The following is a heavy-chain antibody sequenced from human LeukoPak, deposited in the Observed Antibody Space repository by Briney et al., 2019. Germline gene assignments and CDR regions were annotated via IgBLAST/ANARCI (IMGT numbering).Heavy chain of an antibody. Sequence: RGCLRLSCSASECTFSNYAMRWIRQAPGKGLEWVSSISDSGDNTYYADSVKGRFTISRDNSKNTLYLQMNSLRAVDTAVYYCAKISKSRYFENWGQGTLVTVSS. J-gene: IGHJ4*02. D-gene: IGHD3-16*02. CDR3: AKISKSRYFEN. CDR1: ECTFSNYA. V-gene: IGHV3-23*01. CDR2: ISDSGDNT.